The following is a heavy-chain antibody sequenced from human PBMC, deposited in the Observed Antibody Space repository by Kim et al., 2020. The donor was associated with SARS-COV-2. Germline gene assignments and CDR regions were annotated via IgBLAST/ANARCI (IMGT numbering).Heavy chain of an antibody. CDR1: GGSISSYY. D-gene: IGHD3-3*01. V-gene: IGHV4-59*08. Sequence: SETLSLTCTVSGGSISSYYWSWVRQPPGKGLEWIGYIHNSGNTNYNPSLKSRVTISVDTSKNQFSLKLSSVTAADTAVYYCARWRPLGTWGQATLATVSS. J-gene: IGHJ5*02. CDR2: IHNSGNT. CDR3: ARWRPLGT.